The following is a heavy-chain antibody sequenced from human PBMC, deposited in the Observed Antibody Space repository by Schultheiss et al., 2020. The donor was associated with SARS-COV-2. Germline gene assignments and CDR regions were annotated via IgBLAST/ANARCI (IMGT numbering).Heavy chain of an antibody. CDR2: MSYDGTIK. CDR1: GFTFSSYG. CDR3: AKDRGHTTVKYYYYGMDV. V-gene: IGHV3-30*19. J-gene: IGHJ6*02. D-gene: IGHD4-17*01. Sequence: GGSLRLSCAASGFTFSSYGMHWVRQAPGKGLEWVAVMSYDGTIKYYANSVKGRFAISRDNSKNTLYLQMNSLRAEDTAVYYCAKDRGHTTVKYYYYGMDVWGQGTTVTVSS.